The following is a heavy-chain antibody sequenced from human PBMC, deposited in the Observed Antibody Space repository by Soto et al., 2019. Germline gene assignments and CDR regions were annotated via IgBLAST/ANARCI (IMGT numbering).Heavy chain of an antibody. Sequence: QITLKESGPTLVKPTQTLTLTCTFSGFSLSTSGVGVGWIRQPPGKALDWLALIYWDDDKSYNPSLKSRLTITKDTSKNQVVLTMTNMDPVDTATYYCARSGWYAKYDYWGQGTLVTVSS. J-gene: IGHJ4*02. CDR3: ARSGWYAKYDY. CDR2: IYWDDDK. CDR1: GFSLSTSGVG. V-gene: IGHV2-5*02. D-gene: IGHD6-19*01.